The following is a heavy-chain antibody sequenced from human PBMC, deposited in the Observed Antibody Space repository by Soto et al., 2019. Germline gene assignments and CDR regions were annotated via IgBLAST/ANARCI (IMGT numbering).Heavy chain of an antibody. V-gene: IGHV3-21*01. CDR1: GFTFSSYS. Sequence: GGSLRLSCAASGFTFSSYSMNWVRQAPGKGLEWVSSISSSSSYIYYADSVKGRFTISRDNAKNSLYLQMNSLRAEDTAVYYCARDGDYGDYYYYMDVWGKGTTVTVSS. D-gene: IGHD4-17*01. CDR2: ISSSSSYI. J-gene: IGHJ6*03. CDR3: ARDGDYGDYYYYMDV.